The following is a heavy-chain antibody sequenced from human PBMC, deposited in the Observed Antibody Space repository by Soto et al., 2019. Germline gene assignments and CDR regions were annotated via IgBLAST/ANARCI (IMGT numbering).Heavy chain of an antibody. D-gene: IGHD1-7*01. CDR2: ISPVTGGT. Sequence: QVQLVQSGAEVKKPGASVKVSCKASGYTFTGHYIHWVRQAPGQGPEWMGEISPVTGGTKYAQKFQGRVTMTRDTSITTVYMELNNLSPDDTAVYYCGRGRSGELVVFYRGQGTLVSVSS. J-gene: IGHJ4*02. V-gene: IGHV1-2*02. CDR3: GRGRSGELVVFY. CDR1: GYTFTGHY.